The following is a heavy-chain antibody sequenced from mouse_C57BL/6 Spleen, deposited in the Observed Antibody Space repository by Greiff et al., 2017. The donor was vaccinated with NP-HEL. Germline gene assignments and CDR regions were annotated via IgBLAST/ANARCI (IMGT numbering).Heavy chain of an antibody. V-gene: IGHV14-2*01. CDR3: ASITTVVATGAMDY. J-gene: IGHJ4*01. CDR2: IDPEDGET. Sequence: DVKLQESGAELVKPGASVKLSCTASGFNIKDYYMHWVKQRTEQGLEWIGRIDPEDGETKYAPKFQGKATITAATSSNTAYLQLSSLTSEDTAVYYCASITTVVATGAMDYWGQGTSVTVSS. D-gene: IGHD1-1*01. CDR1: GFNIKDYY.